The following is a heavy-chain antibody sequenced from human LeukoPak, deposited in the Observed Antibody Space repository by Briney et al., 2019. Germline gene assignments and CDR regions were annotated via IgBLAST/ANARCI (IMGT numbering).Heavy chain of an antibody. J-gene: IGHJ4*02. CDR1: GFTFSSYA. CDR3: ARVRTEQQLVRTGGIPYFDY. Sequence: GGSLRLSCAASGFTFSSYAMSWVRQAPGKGLEWVSAISGSGGSTYYADSVKGRLTISRDNAKNSLYLQMNSLRAEDTAVYYCARVRTEQQLVRTGGIPYFDYWGQGTLVTVSS. D-gene: IGHD6-13*01. V-gene: IGHV3-23*01. CDR2: ISGSGGST.